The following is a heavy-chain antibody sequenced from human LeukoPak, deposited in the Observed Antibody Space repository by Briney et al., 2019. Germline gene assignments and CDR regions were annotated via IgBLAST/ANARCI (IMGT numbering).Heavy chain of an antibody. CDR3: ARAVRQLALAAAGSDYYYYIDV. CDR2: VNWSGDST. CDR1: GFTFDDYA. V-gene: IGHV3-20*04. Sequence: GGSLRLSCAASGFTFDDYAMNWVRQAPGKGLEWVSGVNWSGDSTGYADSVKGRFTISRDNAENSLYLQMNSLRAEDTALYYCARAVRQLALAAAGSDYYYYIDVWGKGPTVTVSS. J-gene: IGHJ6*03. D-gene: IGHD6-13*01.